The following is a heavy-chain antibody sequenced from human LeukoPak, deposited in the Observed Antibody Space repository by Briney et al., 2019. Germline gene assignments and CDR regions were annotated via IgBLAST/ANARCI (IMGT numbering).Heavy chain of an antibody. CDR1: AYTLTELS. Sequence: ASVKVSCKVSAYTLTELSIHWVRQAPGKGLEWMGGFDPEDGETIYAQKFQGRVTMTEDTSTDTAYMELSSLRSEDTAVYYCATRRGNMVRVYYFDYWGQGTLVTVSS. CDR2: FDPEDGET. J-gene: IGHJ4*02. D-gene: IGHD3-10*01. V-gene: IGHV1-24*01. CDR3: ATRRGNMVRVYYFDY.